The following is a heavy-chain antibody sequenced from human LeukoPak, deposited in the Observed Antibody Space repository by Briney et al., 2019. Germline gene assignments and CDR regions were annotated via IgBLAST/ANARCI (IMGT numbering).Heavy chain of an antibody. CDR3: ARGMRAHSNFPYFDY. D-gene: IGHD4-11*01. Sequence: SQTLSLTCVISGDSVSSNSASWKWIRQSPSRGLEWLGNTYYKSKWYNDYEVSVKSRITITPDTSKKQFSLQLNSVTPEDTAVYYCARGMRAHSNFPYFDYWGQGSRVTVPS. J-gene: IGHJ4*02. CDR2: TYYKSKWYN. V-gene: IGHV6-1*01. CDR1: GDSVSSNSAS.